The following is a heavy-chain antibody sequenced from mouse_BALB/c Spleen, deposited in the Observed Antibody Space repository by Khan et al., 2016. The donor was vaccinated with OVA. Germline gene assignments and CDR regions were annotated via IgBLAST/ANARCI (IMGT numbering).Heavy chain of an antibody. CDR1: GFSLTSYG. V-gene: IGHV2-9*02. J-gene: IGHJ3*01. D-gene: IGHD1-1*01. CDR2: IWAGGST. CDR3: ARAYYYGAGFAY. Sequence: QVQLKESGPGLVAPSQSLSITCTVSGFSLTSYGVHWVRQPPGKGLEWLGVIWAGGSTNYNSALMSRLSISKDNSKSQACLKMNSLQTDDTAMYYCARAYYYGAGFAYWSQGTLVTVSA.